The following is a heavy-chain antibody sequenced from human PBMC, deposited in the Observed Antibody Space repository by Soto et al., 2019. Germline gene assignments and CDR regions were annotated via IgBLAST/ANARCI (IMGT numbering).Heavy chain of an antibody. CDR1: GGSISSSSYY. D-gene: IGHD1-1*01. J-gene: IGHJ4*02. V-gene: IGHV4-39*01. CDR2: IYYSGST. CDR3: ARHRFSWGYNYYFDY. Sequence: QSQTLSLTCTVSGGSISSSSYYWGWIRQPPGKGLEWIGSIYYSGSTYYNPSLKSRVTISVDTSKNQFSLKLSSVTAADTAVYYCARHRFSWGYNYYFDYWGQGTLVTVSS.